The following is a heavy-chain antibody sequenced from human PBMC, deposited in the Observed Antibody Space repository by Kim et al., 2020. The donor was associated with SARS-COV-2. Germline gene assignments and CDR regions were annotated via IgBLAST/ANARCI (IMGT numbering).Heavy chain of an antibody. CDR2: FDPEDGET. J-gene: IGHJ4*02. Sequence: ASVKVSCKVSGYTLTELSMHWVRQAPGKGLEWMGGFDPEDGETIYAQKFQGRVTMTEDTSTDTAYMELSSLRSEDTAVYYCATDRTAVVQFDYWGQGTLVTVSS. V-gene: IGHV1-24*01. CDR3: ATDRTAVVQFDY. CDR1: GYTLTELS. D-gene: IGHD6-19*01.